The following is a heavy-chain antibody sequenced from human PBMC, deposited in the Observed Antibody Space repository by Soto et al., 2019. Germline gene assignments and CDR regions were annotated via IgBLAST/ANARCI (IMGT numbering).Heavy chain of an antibody. CDR3: AKDPGQWLTVYYYYGMDV. V-gene: IGHV3-30*18. CDR1: EFAFSSYG. D-gene: IGHD6-19*01. CDR2: ISYDGSNK. Sequence: PGGSLRLSCAASEFAFSSYGMHWVRQAPGKGLEWVAVISYDGSNKYYADSVKGRFTISRDNSKNTLYLQMNSLRAEDTAVYYCAKDPGQWLTVYYYYGMDVWVQGTTVTVSS. J-gene: IGHJ6*02.